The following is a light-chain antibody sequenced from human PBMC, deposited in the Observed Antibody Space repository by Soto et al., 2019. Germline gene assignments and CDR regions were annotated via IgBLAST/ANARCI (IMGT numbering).Light chain of an antibody. CDR1: QSVSSSY. J-gene: IGKJ2*01. V-gene: IGKV3-20*01. CDR2: SAS. CDR3: QQYGRSPLT. Sequence: EVVLTQSPGTLSLSPGERATLSCRASQSVSSSYLAWYQQKPGRAPRLLIYSASNRATGIPDRFSASESGTDFTLTIGRLEPEDCAVYYCQQYGRSPLTFGQGTKLEIK.